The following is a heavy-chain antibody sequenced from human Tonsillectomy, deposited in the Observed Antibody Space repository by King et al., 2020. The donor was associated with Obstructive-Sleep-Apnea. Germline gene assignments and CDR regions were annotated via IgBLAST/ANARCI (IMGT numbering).Heavy chain of an antibody. CDR1: GFTFSSYA. CDR2: ISYDGSNK. V-gene: IGHV3-30*04. J-gene: IGHJ3*02. CDR3: ASEFGGAGDYVVHDAFDI. Sequence: VQLVESGGGVVQPGRSLRLSCAASGFTFSSYAMHWVRQAPGKGLEWVAVISYDGSNKYYADSVKGRFTISRDNSKNTLYLQMNSLRAEDTAVYYCASEFGGAGDYVVHDAFDIWGQGTMVTVSS. D-gene: IGHD4-17*01.